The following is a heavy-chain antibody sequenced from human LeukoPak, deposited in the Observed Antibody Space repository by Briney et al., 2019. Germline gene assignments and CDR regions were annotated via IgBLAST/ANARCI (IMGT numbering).Heavy chain of an antibody. Sequence: SDTLSLTCTVSGDSISNYYWSWIRQSPGKELEWIGYMYNRGSTIYNPSLKSRVTISTDTSKNQFSLRLTSVTAADTAVYYCARAEKAVTGTLDSWGQGTLITVSS. CDR2: MYNRGST. J-gene: IGHJ4*02. V-gene: IGHV4-59*07. CDR1: GDSISNYY. CDR3: ARAEKAVTGTLDS. D-gene: IGHD6-19*01.